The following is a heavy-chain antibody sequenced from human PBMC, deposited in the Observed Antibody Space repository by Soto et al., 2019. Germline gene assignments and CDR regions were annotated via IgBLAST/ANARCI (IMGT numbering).Heavy chain of an antibody. J-gene: IGHJ6*02. Sequence: GGSLRLSCAASGFTFSSYSMKWVRQAPGKGLEWVSYISSSSSTIYYADSVKGRFTISRDNAKNSLYLQMNSLRDEDTAVYYCAREQYSRSSYGMDVWGQGTTVTVSS. CDR3: AREQYSRSSYGMDV. CDR2: ISSSSSTI. V-gene: IGHV3-48*02. D-gene: IGHD6-6*01. CDR1: GFTFSSYS.